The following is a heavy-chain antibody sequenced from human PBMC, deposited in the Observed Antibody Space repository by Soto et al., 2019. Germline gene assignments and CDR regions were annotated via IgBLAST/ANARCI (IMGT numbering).Heavy chain of an antibody. Sequence: EVELLESGGGLIQPGGSLRLSCAASGFTFRSYAMTWVRQAPGKGLEWVSTISGSGGSTYYADSVKGRFTISRDNSKNTLYLKMNSLRAEDTAVYYCAKGRPEGLSIAARHVAFEIWGQGTMVTVSS. D-gene: IGHD6-6*01. CDR2: ISGSGGST. V-gene: IGHV3-23*01. CDR3: AKGRPEGLSIAARHVAFEI. CDR1: GFTFRSYA. J-gene: IGHJ3*02.